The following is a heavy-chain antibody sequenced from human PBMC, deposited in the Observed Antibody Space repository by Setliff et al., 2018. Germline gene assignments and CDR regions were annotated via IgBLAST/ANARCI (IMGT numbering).Heavy chain of an antibody. CDR2: INTNTGNP. D-gene: IGHD3-3*01. CDR1: GYTFTTYT. V-gene: IGHV7-4-1*02. J-gene: IGHJ5*02. Sequence: ASVKVSCKAPGYTFTTYTMNWVRQAPGQGLEWMGWINTNTGNPTYAQGFTGRFVFSLDTSVSTAYLQISSLKAEDTAVYYCARGSVTIFGLVLSNWFDPWGQGTLVTVSS. CDR3: ARGSVTIFGLVLSNWFDP.